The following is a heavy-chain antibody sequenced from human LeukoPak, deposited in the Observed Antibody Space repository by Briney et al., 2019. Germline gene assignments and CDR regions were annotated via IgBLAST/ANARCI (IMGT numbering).Heavy chain of an antibody. Sequence: PSETLSLTCAVYGGSFSGYYWSWIRQPPGKGLEWIGEINHSGSTNYNPSLKSRVTISVDTSKNQFSLKLSSVTAADTAVYYCARQRGRYCSSTSCYAMALDPWGQGTLVTVSS. CDR2: INHSGST. CDR3: ARQRGRYCSSTSCYAMALDP. CDR1: GGSFSGYY. V-gene: IGHV4-34*01. J-gene: IGHJ5*02. D-gene: IGHD2-2*01.